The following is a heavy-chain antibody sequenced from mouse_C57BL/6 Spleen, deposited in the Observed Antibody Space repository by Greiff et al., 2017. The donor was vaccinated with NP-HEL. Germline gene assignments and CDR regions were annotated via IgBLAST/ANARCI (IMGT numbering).Heavy chain of an antibody. CDR3: AKRDGNYYAMDY. CDR2: IDPSDSYT. CDR1: GYTFTSYW. Sequence: QVQLQQPGAELVMPGASVKLSCKASGYTFTSYWMHWVKQRPGQGLEWIGEIDPSDSYTNYNQKFKGKSTLTVDKSSSSAYMQLSSLTSEESAVYYCAKRDGNYYAMDYWGQGTSVTVSS. J-gene: IGHJ4*01. V-gene: IGHV1-69*01. D-gene: IGHD2-1*01.